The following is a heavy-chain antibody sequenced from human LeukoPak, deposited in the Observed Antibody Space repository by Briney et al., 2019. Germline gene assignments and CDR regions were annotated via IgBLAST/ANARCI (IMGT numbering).Heavy chain of an antibody. V-gene: IGHV3-7*01. D-gene: IGHD1-26*01. J-gene: IGHJ3*02. CDR2: IKQDGSEK. CDR3: ARVNSGSYSDAFDI. CDR1: GFTFSSYW. Sequence: PGGSLRLSCAASGFTFSSYWMSWVRQAPGKGLEWVANIKQDGSEKYYVDSVKGRFTISRDNAKNSLYLQMNSLRAEDTAVYYCARVNSGSYSDAFDIWGQGTMVTVSP.